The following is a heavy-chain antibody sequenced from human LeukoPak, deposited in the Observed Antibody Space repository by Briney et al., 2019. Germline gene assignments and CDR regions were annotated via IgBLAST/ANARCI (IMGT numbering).Heavy chain of an antibody. J-gene: IGHJ6*02. Sequence: ASVKVSCTASGYTFTIYYMHWVRQAPGQGLEWMGIINPSGGSTSYAQKFQGRVTMTRDTSTSTVYMELSSLRSEDTAVYYCARDCVILDPPTPYYYYGMDVWGQGTTVTVSS. CDR1: GYTFTIYY. CDR3: ARDCVILDPPTPYYYYGMDV. V-gene: IGHV1-46*01. CDR2: INPSGGST. D-gene: IGHD2-21*01.